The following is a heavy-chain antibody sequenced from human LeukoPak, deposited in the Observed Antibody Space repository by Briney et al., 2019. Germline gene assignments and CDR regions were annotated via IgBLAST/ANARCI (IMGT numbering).Heavy chain of an antibody. V-gene: IGHV3-30*03. D-gene: IGHD3-10*01. Sequence: PGGSLRLSCVASGFTFSSHGIHWVRQAPGKGLEWVAVISFDGSNKYFADSMKGRFTISRGNSKNTLYLQMNSLRAEDTAVYYCARDWSYSAHPHRLGYWGQGTLVTVSS. J-gene: IGHJ4*02. CDR2: ISFDGSNK. CDR1: GFTFSSHG. CDR3: ARDWSYSAHPHRLGY.